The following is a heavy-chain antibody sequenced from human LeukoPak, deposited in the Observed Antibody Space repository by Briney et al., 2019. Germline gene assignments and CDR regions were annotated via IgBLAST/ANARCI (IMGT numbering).Heavy chain of an antibody. CDR3: ARDAGYGGNSDY. CDR1: GFTFNMYW. J-gene: IGHJ4*02. D-gene: IGHD4-23*01. V-gene: IGHV3-7*01. CDR2: INQDGSDK. Sequence: PGGSLRLSCAASGFTFNMYWMTWVRQAPGKGLESVAYINQDGSDKYYMDSVKGRFTVTRDNAKNSLYLQMNSLRAEDTAVYYCARDAGYGGNSDYWGQGTLVTVSS.